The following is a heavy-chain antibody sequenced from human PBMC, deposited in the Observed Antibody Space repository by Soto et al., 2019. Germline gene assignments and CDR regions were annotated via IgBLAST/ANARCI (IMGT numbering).Heavy chain of an antibody. CDR1: GFTFSDYY. D-gene: IGHD2-2*02. J-gene: IGHJ6*02. Sequence: LRLSCAASGFTFSDYYMSWIRQAPGKGLEWVSYISSSGSTIYYADSVKGRFTISRDNAKNSLYLQMNSLRAEDTAVYYCARVPRQIVVVPAAIHYYYYGMDVWGQGTTVTVSS. CDR3: ARVPRQIVVVPAAIHYYYYGMDV. CDR2: ISSSGSTI. V-gene: IGHV3-11*01.